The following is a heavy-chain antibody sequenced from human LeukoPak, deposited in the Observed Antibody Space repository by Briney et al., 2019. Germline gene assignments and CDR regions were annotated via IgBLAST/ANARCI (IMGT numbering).Heavy chain of an antibody. V-gene: IGHV4-39*07. CDR3: ARGSPTYYDFWSGYSGGDAFDI. J-gene: IGHJ3*02. CDR1: GGSISSSSYY. Sequence: SETLSLTCTVSGGSISSSSYYWGWIRQPPGKGLERIGSIYYSGSTYYNPSLKSRVTISVDTSKNQFSLKLSSVTAADTAVYYCARGSPTYYDFWSGYSGGDAFDIWGQGTMVTVSS. CDR2: IYYSGST. D-gene: IGHD3-3*01.